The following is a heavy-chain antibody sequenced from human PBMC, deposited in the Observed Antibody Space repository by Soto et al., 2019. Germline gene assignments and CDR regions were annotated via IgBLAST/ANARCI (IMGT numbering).Heavy chain of an antibody. CDR2: IYSGGST. V-gene: IGHV3-53*04. J-gene: IGHJ4*02. D-gene: IGHD5-12*01. CDR3: ASKGNYSGYDYY. CDR1: GFTVSDNY. Sequence: EVQLVESGGGLVQPGGSLRLSCAASGFTVSDNYMSWVRQAPGKGLEWVSVIYSGGSTYYADSVKGRFTISSHNSKKSLYLQMNSLRAEDTAVYYCASKGNYSGYDYYWGQGTLVTVSS.